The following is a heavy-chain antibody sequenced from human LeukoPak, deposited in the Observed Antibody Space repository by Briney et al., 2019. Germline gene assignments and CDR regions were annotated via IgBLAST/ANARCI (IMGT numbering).Heavy chain of an antibody. V-gene: IGHV3-74*01. CDR1: GFTFSRHW. CDR3: ARDRPNNWFDP. J-gene: IGHJ5*02. CDR2: IHADGSGT. Sequence: GGSLRLSCAGSGFTFSRHWMHWVRQAPGKGLVWVPGIHADGSGTDYADFVKGRFTISRDNAKNMLYLDMNSLRADDTAVYYCARDRPNNWFDPWGQGTLVTVSS.